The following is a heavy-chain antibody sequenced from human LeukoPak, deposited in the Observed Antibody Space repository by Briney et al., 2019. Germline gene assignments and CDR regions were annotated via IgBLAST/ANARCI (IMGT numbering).Heavy chain of an antibody. CDR2: ISSSGSTI. CDR1: GFTFSDYY. Sequence: GGSLRLSCAASGFTFSDYYMSWIRQAPGKGLEWVSYISSSGSTIYFADSVKGRFTISRDNAKNSLYLHMNSLRAEDTAVYYCARVAAAAGTGGLYFDYWGQGTLVTVSS. CDR3: ARVAAAAGTGGLYFDY. J-gene: IGHJ4*02. V-gene: IGHV3-11*04. D-gene: IGHD6-13*01.